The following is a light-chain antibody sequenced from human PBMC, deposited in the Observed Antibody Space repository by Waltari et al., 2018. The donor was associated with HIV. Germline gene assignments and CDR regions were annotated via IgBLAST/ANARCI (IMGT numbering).Light chain of an antibody. V-gene: IGLV2-23*02. J-gene: IGLJ2*01. CDR3: CSYGSSATFVV. CDR2: EVT. CDR1: RSGGGNYKL. Sequence: QSDLSQPASVSGSPGQSSTLSCTETRSGGGNYKLVSRYKHYGVKATKLLIYEVTKRPSGISSRFSGSKSGNTASLTISDLQSEDEATYSCCSYGSSATFVVFGGGTRVTV.